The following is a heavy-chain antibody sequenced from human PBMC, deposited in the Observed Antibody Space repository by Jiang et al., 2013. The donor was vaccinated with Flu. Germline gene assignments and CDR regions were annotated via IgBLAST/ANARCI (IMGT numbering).Heavy chain of an antibody. D-gene: IGHD6-6*01. J-gene: IGHJ3*02. CDR3: ARVLGSARLDSFDI. V-gene: IGHV6-1*01. Sequence: VKSRITINPDTSKNQFSLQLNSVTPEDTAVYFCARVLGSARLDSFDIWGQGTMVTVSS.